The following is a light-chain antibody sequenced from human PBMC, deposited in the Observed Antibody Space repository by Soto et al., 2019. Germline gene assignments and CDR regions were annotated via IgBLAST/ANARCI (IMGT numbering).Light chain of an antibody. CDR3: QQYNSYIS. V-gene: IGKV1-5*03. J-gene: IGKJ4*01. CDR2: KAS. Sequence: DIQMTQSPSTLSASVGDRVTMTCRASQSISSWLAWYQQKPGRAPKLLINKASSLEGGVPSRFIGSGSGTEFTLTISSLQADDVATYYCQQYNSYISFGGGTKVEIK. CDR1: QSISSW.